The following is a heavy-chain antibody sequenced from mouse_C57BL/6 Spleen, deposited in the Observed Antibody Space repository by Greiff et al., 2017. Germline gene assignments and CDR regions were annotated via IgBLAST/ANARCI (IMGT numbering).Heavy chain of an antibody. V-gene: IGHV1-80*01. CDR1: GYAFSSYW. CDR3: ARRGDSSGYVAY. Sequence: QVQLQQSGAELVKPGASVKISCKASGYAFSSYWMNWVKQRPGKGLEWIGQIYPGDGATNYNGKFKGKATLTADKSSSTAYMQLSSLTSEDSAVYFCARRGDSSGYVAYWGQGTLVTVSA. J-gene: IGHJ3*01. D-gene: IGHD3-2*02. CDR2: IYPGDGAT.